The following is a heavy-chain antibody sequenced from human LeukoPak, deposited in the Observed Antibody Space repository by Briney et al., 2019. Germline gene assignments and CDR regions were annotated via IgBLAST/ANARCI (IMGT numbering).Heavy chain of an antibody. V-gene: IGHV3-23*01. D-gene: IGHD3-22*01. CDR2: ISGSGGST. Sequence: GGSLRLSCAASGFTFSSYAMSWVRQAPGKGLEWVSAISGSGGSTYYADSVKGRFTISRDNSKNTLYLQMNSLRAEDTAVYYCAKRETSVDSTITMIVVDDAFDIWGQGTIVTVSS. J-gene: IGHJ3*02. CDR3: AKRETSVDSTITMIVVDDAFDI. CDR1: GFTFSSYA.